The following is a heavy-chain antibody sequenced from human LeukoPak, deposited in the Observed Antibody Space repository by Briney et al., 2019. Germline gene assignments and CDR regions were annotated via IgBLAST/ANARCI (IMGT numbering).Heavy chain of an antibody. J-gene: IGHJ4*02. V-gene: IGHV4-59*08. D-gene: IGHD5-18*01. Sequence: SETLSLTCAVSGGSIISYYWSWIRQPPGKGLVWIAYISYSGRTSYNPSLKSRVTISVDTSQNQFSLKLRSVTAADTAVYYCARHGGPNSYGDYWGQGTLVTVSS. CDR1: GGSIISYY. CDR2: ISYSGRT. CDR3: ARHGGPNSYGDY.